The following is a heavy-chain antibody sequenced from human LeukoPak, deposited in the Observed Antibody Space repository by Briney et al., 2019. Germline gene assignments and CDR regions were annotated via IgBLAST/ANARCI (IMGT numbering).Heavy chain of an antibody. CDR3: ARGPTYDSSGRMNYFDY. CDR2: IRGGGTSE. D-gene: IGHD3-22*01. J-gene: IGHJ4*02. Sequence: PGGSLRLSRTASGFTFSAYAMMWVRQAPGKGPEWVSAIRGGGTSEFYADSVKGRFRISRDNSKDTLFLQMNSLRAEDTAVYYCARGPTYDSSGRMNYFDYWGQGALVTVSS. V-gene: IGHV3-23*01. CDR1: GFTFSAYA.